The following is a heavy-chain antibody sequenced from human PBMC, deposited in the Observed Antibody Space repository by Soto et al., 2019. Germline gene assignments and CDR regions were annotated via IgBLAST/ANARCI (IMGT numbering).Heavy chain of an antibody. Sequence: QVHLVQSGADVKIPGASVKVSCKASGYTFTSYGITWVRQAPGQGLEWMGWISAYNGKTNYAQKLQGRVTLTTDTSTGTAYMELRSLRSDDTALYYCARIAVIGGRFFDYWGQGTLVTVSS. V-gene: IGHV1-18*01. CDR3: ARIAVIGGRFFDY. CDR1: GYTFTSYG. J-gene: IGHJ4*02. D-gene: IGHD6-19*01. CDR2: ISAYNGKT.